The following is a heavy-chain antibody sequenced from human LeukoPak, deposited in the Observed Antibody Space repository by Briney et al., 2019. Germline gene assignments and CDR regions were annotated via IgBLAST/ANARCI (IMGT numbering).Heavy chain of an antibody. V-gene: IGHV3-30*02. Sequence: GGSLRLSCAASGFTFSSYGMHWVRQAPGKGLEWAAFIRYDGSNKYYADSVKGRFTISRDNSKNTLYLQMNSLGAEDTAVYYCASDSSGWSAFDYWGQGTLVTVSS. CDR3: ASDSSGWSAFDY. D-gene: IGHD6-19*01. CDR2: IRYDGSNK. J-gene: IGHJ4*02. CDR1: GFTFSSYG.